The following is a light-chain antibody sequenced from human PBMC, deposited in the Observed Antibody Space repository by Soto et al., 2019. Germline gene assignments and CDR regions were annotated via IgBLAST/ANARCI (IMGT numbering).Light chain of an antibody. CDR1: QNINSW. V-gene: IGKV1-5*03. CDR3: HQYNAYPLT. Sequence: DIQMTQSPSTLPASVGDRVSITCRASQNINSWLAWYQQKPGKAPKLLIYKASTLESGVPLRFSGSESGTEFTLTISNLQPDDIATYYCHQYNAYPLTFGGGTKVDLK. CDR2: KAS. J-gene: IGKJ4*01.